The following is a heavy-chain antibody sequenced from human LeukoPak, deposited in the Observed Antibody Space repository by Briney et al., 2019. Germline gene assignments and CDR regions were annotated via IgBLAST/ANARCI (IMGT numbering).Heavy chain of an antibody. CDR1: GFTFSSTT. V-gene: IGHV3-23*01. CDR2: ITAIDGRT. CDR3: TKDRRGPAAGTWYFDS. Sequence: PGGSLRLPCVASGFTFSSTTMGWVRQAPGRGLEWVSSITAIDGRTYYADSVRGRFTISRDNSKNTVYLQLNSLGAGDTAIYYCTKDRRGPAAGTWYFDSWGQGTLVTVSS. D-gene: IGHD6-13*01. J-gene: IGHJ4*02.